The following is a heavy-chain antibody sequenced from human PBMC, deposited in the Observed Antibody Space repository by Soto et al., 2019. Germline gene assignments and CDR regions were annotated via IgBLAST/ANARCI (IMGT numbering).Heavy chain of an antibody. CDR3: ASSYYYHSSGYYYSNWFDP. V-gene: IGHV4-31*03. CDR2: IYYSGST. CDR1: GGSISSGGYY. Sequence: SETLSLTCTVSGGSISSGGYYWSWIRQHPGKGLEWIGYIYYSGSTYYNPSLKSRVTISVDTSKNQFSLKLSSVTAADTSVYYCASSYYYHSSGYYYSNWFDPWGQGTLVTVSS. D-gene: IGHD3-22*01. J-gene: IGHJ5*02.